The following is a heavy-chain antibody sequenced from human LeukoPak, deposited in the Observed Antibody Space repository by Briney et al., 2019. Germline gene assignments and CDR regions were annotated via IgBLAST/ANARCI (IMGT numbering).Heavy chain of an antibody. D-gene: IGHD3-9*01. CDR2: ISSSSTI. Sequence: GGSLRLSCAASGITFSSYSMNWVRQAPGKGLEWVSYISSSSTIYYADSVKGRFTISRDNAKNSLYLQMNSLRAEDTAVYYCARALRYFDWLSTSPEYNWFDPWGQGTLVTVSS. V-gene: IGHV3-48*01. CDR3: ARALRYFDWLSTSPEYNWFDP. CDR1: GITFSSYS. J-gene: IGHJ5*02.